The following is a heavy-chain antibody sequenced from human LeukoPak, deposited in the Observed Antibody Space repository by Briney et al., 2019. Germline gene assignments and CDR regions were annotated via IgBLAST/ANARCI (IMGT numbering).Heavy chain of an antibody. CDR1: GFTFSSYW. CDR2: INSDGSST. D-gene: IGHD5-24*01. V-gene: IGHV3-74*01. Sequence: GGSLRLSCAASGFTFSSYWMHWDRQAPGKGLVWVSRINSDGSSTSYADSVKGRFTISRDNAKNTLYLQMNSLRAEDTAVYYCARDPRDGYNYGGFDYWGQGTLVTVSS. CDR3: ARDPRDGYNYGGFDY. J-gene: IGHJ4*02.